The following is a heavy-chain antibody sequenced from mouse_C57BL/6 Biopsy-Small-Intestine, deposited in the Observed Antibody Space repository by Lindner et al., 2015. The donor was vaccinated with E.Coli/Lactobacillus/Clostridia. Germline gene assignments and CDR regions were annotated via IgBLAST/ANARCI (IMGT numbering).Heavy chain of an antibody. CDR1: GYGFSNFW. CDR3: ARSITSFDY. V-gene: IGHV1-82*01. Sequence: VQLQESGPEPVKPGASVKISCKASGYGFSNFWMNWVKQRPGKGLEWIGRIYLGNGDTNYNEKLKGKATLTADKSSSTAYIQLSSLTSEDSAVYFCARSITSFDYWGQGTTLTVSS. CDR2: IYLGNGDT. D-gene: IGHD1-2*01. J-gene: IGHJ2*01.